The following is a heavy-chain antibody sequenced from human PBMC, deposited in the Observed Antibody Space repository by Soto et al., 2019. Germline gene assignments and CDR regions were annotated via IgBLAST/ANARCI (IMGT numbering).Heavy chain of an antibody. V-gene: IGHV3-48*01. CDR3: ARDIYEINFDY. CDR2: ISSSSSTI. CDR1: GFTFSSYS. D-gene: IGHD3-16*01. J-gene: IGHJ4*02. Sequence: GGSLRLSCAASGFTFSSYSMNWVRQAPGKGLEWVSYISSSSSTIYYADSVKGRFTISRDNAKNSLYLQMNSLRAEDTAVYYCARDIYEINFDYWGQGNMVTVSS.